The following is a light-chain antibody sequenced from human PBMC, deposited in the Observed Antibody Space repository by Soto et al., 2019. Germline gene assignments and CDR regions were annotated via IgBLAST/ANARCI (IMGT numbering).Light chain of an antibody. Sequence: SYELTQPPSVSVAPGETARITCGGNDIGTKSVHWYQQKPGQAPVLVIYYDSDRPSGIPERLSGSNSGNTATLTISRVEVGDEADYYCQVWDSSSVHWVFGGGTKVTVL. J-gene: IGLJ3*02. CDR3: QVWDSSSVHWV. CDR2: YDS. V-gene: IGLV3-21*04. CDR1: DIGTKS.